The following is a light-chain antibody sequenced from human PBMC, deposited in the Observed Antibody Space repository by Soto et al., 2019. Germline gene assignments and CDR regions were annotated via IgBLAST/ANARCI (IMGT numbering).Light chain of an antibody. CDR3: SSYTTSSTRV. V-gene: IGLV2-14*03. J-gene: IGLJ1*01. Sequence: QSVLTQPASVSGSPGQSITISCTGSSSDVGGFNFVSWYQQHPGKAPKLMIYDVASRTSGVSNRFSGSKSGNTASLTISGLQTEDEADYYCSSYTTSSTRVFGTGTKVTVL. CDR1: SSDVGGFNF. CDR2: DVA.